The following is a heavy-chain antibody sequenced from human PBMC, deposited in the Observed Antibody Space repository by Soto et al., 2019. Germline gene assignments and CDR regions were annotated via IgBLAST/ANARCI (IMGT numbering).Heavy chain of an antibody. CDR3: ASGEYYYGSGGLDY. V-gene: IGHV3-33*01. CDR1: GFTFSSYG. CDR2: IWYDGSNK. Sequence: QVQLVESGGGVGQPGRSLRLSCAASGFTFSSYGMHWVRQAPGKGLEWVAVIWYDGSNKYYADSVKGRFTISRDNSKNTLYLQMNSLRAEDTAVYYCASGEYYYGSGGLDYWGQGTLVTVSS. D-gene: IGHD3-10*01. J-gene: IGHJ4*02.